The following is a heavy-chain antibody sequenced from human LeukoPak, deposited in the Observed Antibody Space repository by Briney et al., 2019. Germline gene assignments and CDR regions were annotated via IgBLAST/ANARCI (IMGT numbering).Heavy chain of an antibody. J-gene: IGHJ6*02. V-gene: IGHV4-39*01. Sequence: SETLSLTCTVSGGSISSSSYCWGWIRQPPGKGLEWIGTIYYSGSTYYNPSLKSRVTISVDTSKNPFSLKLNSVTAADTAVYYCASPGATRPYGMGVWGQGTTVTVSS. CDR1: GGSISSSSYC. CDR2: IYYSGST. CDR3: ASPGATRPYGMGV. D-gene: IGHD1-14*01.